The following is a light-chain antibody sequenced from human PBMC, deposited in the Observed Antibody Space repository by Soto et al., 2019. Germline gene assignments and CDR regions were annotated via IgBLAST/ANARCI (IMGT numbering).Light chain of an antibody. CDR2: GNS. V-gene: IGLV1-40*01. J-gene: IGLJ2*01. Sequence: QSVLTQPPSVSGAPGQRVTISCTGSRSNIGAGYDVQWYFQTPGTAPKLLIYGNSNRPSGVPDRFSGSKSGTSASLAITGLQAEDEADYYCQSHDSSFVIFGGGTKVTVL. CDR1: RSNIGAGYD. CDR3: QSHDSSFVI.